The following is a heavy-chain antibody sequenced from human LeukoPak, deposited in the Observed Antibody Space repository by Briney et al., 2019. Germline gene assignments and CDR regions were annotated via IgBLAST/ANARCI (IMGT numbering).Heavy chain of an antibody. Sequence: RSGGSLRLSCAASGFTFSDHYMDWVRQAPGKGLEWVGRTRNKANSYTTEYAASVKGRFTISRDDSKNSLYLQMNSLKTEDTAVYYCARAHPEDYGDAFDIWGQGTMVTVSS. V-gene: IGHV3-72*01. D-gene: IGHD4-17*01. J-gene: IGHJ3*02. CDR1: GFTFSDHY. CDR3: ARAHPEDYGDAFDI. CDR2: TRNKANSYTT.